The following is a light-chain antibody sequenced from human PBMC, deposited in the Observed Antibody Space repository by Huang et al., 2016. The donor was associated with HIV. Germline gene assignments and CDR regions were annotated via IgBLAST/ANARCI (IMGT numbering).Light chain of an antibody. CDR1: QSVSSSY. CDR3: QQYGSSPLT. V-gene: IGKV3-20*01. Sequence: EIVLTQSPGTLSLSPGERVTLSCRASQSVSSSYLAWYQHKPGQAPRPLIYGASSRATGIPDRFSVSGSGTDFTLTISRLEPDDFAVYYCQQYGSSPLTFGGGTKVEIK. CDR2: GAS. J-gene: IGKJ4*01.